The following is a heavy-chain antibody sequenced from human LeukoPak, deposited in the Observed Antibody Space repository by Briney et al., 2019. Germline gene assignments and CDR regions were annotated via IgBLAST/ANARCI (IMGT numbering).Heavy chain of an antibody. Sequence: SETLSLTCTVCGGSISSSSYYWGWIRQPPGKGLEWIGSIYYSGSTYYNPSLKSRVTIAVDTSKNQFSLKLSSVTAADTAVYYCARDDGSGWNFDYWGQGTLVTVSS. CDR2: IYYSGST. V-gene: IGHV4-39*07. J-gene: IGHJ4*02. CDR1: GGSISSSSYY. D-gene: IGHD6-19*01. CDR3: ARDDGSGWNFDY.